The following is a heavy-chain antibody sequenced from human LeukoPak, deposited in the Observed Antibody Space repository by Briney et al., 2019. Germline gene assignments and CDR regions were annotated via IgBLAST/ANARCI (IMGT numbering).Heavy chain of an antibody. CDR2: ISGSGGST. CDR1: GFTFSSYA. Sequence: GGSLRLSCAASGFTFSSYAVSWVRQAPGKGLEWVSAISGSGGSTYYADSVKGRFTISRDNSKNTLYLQMNSLRAEDTAVYYCAKVGRYFDWSQFDYWGQGTLVTVSS. D-gene: IGHD3-9*01. V-gene: IGHV3-23*01. J-gene: IGHJ4*02. CDR3: AKVGRYFDWSQFDY.